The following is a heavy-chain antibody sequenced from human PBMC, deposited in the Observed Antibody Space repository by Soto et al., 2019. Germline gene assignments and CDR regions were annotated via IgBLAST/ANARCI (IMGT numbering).Heavy chain of an antibody. CDR3: ARSPSFSSGWYFRRPRGDFDY. D-gene: IGHD6-19*01. CDR1: GFTFSSYA. CDR2: ISYDGSNK. Sequence: QVQLVESGGGVVQPGRSLRLSCAASGFTFSSYAMHWVRQAPGKGLEWVAVISYDGSNKYYADSVKGRFTISRDNSENALYLQMNSLRAEDTAVYYCARSPSFSSGWYFRRPRGDFDYWGQGTLVTVSS. J-gene: IGHJ4*02. V-gene: IGHV3-30-3*01.